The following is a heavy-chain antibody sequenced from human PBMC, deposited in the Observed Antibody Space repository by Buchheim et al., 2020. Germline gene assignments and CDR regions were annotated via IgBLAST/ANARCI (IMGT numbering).Heavy chain of an antibody. J-gene: IGHJ6*03. Sequence: QVQLVESGGGLVKPGGSLRLSCAASGFTFSDYYMSWIRQAPGKGLEWVSYISSSSSYTNYADSVKGRFTISRDNPKNSLYLQRNSLRAEDTAVYYCAKTARPGSYYYMDVWGKGTT. D-gene: IGHD6-6*01. CDR3: AKTARPGSYYYMDV. CDR2: ISSSSSYT. V-gene: IGHV3-11*05. CDR1: GFTFSDYY.